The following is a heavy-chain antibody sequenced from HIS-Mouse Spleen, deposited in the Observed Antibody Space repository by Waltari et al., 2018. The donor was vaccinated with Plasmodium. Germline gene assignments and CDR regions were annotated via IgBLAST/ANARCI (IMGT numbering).Heavy chain of an antibody. CDR2: IKQDGSEK. J-gene: IGHJ2*01. CDR3: ASSWYWYFDL. Sequence: EVQLLESGGGLVQPGVSLRLSGAASGFTFSSYGMSWVGQAPGKGLEWVANIKQDGSEKYYVDAVKGRFTISRDNAKNSLYLQMNSLRAEDTAVYYCASSWYWYFDLWGRGTLVTVSS. V-gene: IGHV3-7*01. CDR1: GFTFSSYG. D-gene: IGHD6-13*01.